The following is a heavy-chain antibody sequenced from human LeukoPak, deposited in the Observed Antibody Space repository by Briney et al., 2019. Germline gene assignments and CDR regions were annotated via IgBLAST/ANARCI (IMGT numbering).Heavy chain of an antibody. V-gene: IGHV4-59*12. CDR2: IYYSGST. J-gene: IGHJ3*02. Sequence: SETLSLTCTVSGGSISSYYWSWIRQPPGKGLEWIGYIYYSGSTNYNPSLKSRVTISVDTSKNQFSLKLSSVTAADTAVYYCARVDSYGSNDAFDIWGQGTMVTVSS. CDR3: ARVDSYGSNDAFDI. CDR1: GGSISSYY. D-gene: IGHD5-18*01.